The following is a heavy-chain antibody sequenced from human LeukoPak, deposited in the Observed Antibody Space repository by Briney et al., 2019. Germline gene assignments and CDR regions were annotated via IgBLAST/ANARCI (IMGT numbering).Heavy chain of an antibody. CDR2: IPYDGGNT. CDR1: RFTFSNYG. Sequence: GGSLRLSCAASRFTFSNYGMHWVRQAPGKGLEWVAVIPYDGGNTYYADSVKGRFTISRDNSKNTLYLQMNSLRAEDTAVYYCAKNTKPTLVTPDFWGQGTLVTVSS. J-gene: IGHJ4*02. D-gene: IGHD4-23*01. V-gene: IGHV3-30*18. CDR3: AKNTKPTLVTPDF.